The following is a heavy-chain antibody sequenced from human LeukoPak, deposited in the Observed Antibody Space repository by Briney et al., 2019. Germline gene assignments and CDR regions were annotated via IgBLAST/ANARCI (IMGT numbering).Heavy chain of an antibody. J-gene: IGHJ4*02. CDR3: ARDEGGIAAPCH. D-gene: IGHD6-6*01. Sequence: ASVKVSCKASGGTFSSYAISWVQQAPGQGLEWMGGIIPIFGTANYAQKFQGRVTITADESTSTAYMELSSLRSEDTAVYYCARDEGGIAAPCHWGQGTLVTVSS. CDR2: IIPIFGTA. V-gene: IGHV1-69*13. CDR1: GGTFSSYA.